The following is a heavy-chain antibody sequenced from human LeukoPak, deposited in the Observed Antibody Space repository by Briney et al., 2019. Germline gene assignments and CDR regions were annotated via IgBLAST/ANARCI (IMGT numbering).Heavy chain of an antibody. Sequence: GGSLRLSCAASGFTVSSNDMSWVRQAPGKGLECISVIYSGGSTDYADSVKGRLTISRDNSKNTLYLQMNSLRAEDTAVYYCARVVDHDFGDYYLDYWGQGTLVTVSS. D-gene: IGHD4-17*01. J-gene: IGHJ4*02. CDR1: GFTVSSND. CDR3: ARVVDHDFGDYYLDY. CDR2: IYSGGST. V-gene: IGHV3-53*01.